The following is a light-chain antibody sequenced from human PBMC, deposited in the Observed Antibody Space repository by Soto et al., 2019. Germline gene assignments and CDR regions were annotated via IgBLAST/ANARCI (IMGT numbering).Light chain of an antibody. CDR3: QQSYSTLT. J-gene: IGKJ4*01. CDR1: QSISSY. Sequence: DIQMTQSPSSLSASVGDRVTITCRASQSISSYLNWYQQKPGKAPKLLIYAAARLQSGVPSRFSGSGSGTDFTLISSSLQPEDFATYYCQQSYSTLTFGGATKVEIK. CDR2: AAA. V-gene: IGKV1-39*01.